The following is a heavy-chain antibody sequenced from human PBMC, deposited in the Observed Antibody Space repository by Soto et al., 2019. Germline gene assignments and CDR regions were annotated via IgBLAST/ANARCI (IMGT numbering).Heavy chain of an antibody. D-gene: IGHD6-6*01. J-gene: IGHJ6*02. CDR2: ISYDGSNK. V-gene: IGHV3-30*03. CDR3: ATSYSSSPLLHYYYYGMDV. Sequence: WGVLRLSCAASGFTFSSYGMHWVRQAPGKGLEWVAVISYDGSNKYYADSVKGRFTISRDNSKNTLYLQMNSLRAEDTAVYYCATSYSSSPLLHYYYYGMDVWGQGTTVTVSS. CDR1: GFTFSSYG.